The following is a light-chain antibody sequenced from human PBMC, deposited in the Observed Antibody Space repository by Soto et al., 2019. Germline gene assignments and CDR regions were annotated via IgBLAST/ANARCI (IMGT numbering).Light chain of an antibody. CDR3: NSFTSSHTGG. Sequence: QSVLTQPASVSGSPGQSITISCTGTSSDVGGYNYVSWYQQHPGKAPKLMIYEVSNRPSGVSNRFSGSKSGNTASLTISGLQAGGGADYYCNSFTSSHTGGFGAGTKVTVL. CDR2: EVS. V-gene: IGLV2-14*01. J-gene: IGLJ1*01. CDR1: SSDVGGYNY.